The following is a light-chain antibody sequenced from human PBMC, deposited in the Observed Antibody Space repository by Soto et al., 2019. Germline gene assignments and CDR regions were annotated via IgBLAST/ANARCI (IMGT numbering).Light chain of an antibody. CDR2: KAS. V-gene: IGKV1-5*03. J-gene: IGKJ2*01. Sequence: DIRITHSPTTLFESVGAGAIITCRSIKTFVNCLGWFKQKPGEAPKLLFYKASRLESGVSSRFSGSGYGTDFTLTITNLVPGDSATYFCQQYDASPLTFGQGTKLEIK. CDR1: KTFVNC. CDR3: QQYDASPLT.